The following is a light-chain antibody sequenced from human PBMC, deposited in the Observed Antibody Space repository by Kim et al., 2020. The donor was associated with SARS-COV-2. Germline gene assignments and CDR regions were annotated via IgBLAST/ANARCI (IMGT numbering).Light chain of an antibody. CDR2: DAS. J-gene: IGKJ4*01. CDR1: QSISSY. V-gene: IGKV3-11*01. Sequence: LSPGESATLSCRASQSISSYLAWYQQKPGQAPRLLIYDASNRATGIPARFSGRGSGTDFTLTISSLEPEDFAVYYCQQRSNWPLTFGGGTKVDIK. CDR3: QQRSNWPLT.